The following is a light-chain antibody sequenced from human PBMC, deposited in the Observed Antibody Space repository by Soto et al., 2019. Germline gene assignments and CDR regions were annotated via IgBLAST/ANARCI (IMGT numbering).Light chain of an antibody. CDR2: DTS. Sequence: EIVLTQSPSTLSLSPGERATLSCRASQSVSSYLDWFQQKPGQAPRLLIYDTSNRATGIPARFSGSGSGTDFTLTISSLEPEDFALYYWQQRSDWPISFGQGTRLEIK. CDR3: QQRSDWPIS. CDR1: QSVSSY. V-gene: IGKV3-11*01. J-gene: IGKJ5*01.